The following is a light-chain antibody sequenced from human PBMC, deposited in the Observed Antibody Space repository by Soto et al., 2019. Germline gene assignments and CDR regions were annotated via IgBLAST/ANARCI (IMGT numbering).Light chain of an antibody. CDR3: QQYGSSLTWT. V-gene: IGKV3-20*01. CDR1: QSVSSN. Sequence: EIVMTQSPATLSVSPGERATLSCRASQSVSSNLAWYQQKPDQAPRLLIYAASSRATGIPDSFSGSGSGTYFTLSISRLEPEDFAVYYCQQYGSSLTWTFGQGTKVE. J-gene: IGKJ1*01. CDR2: AAS.